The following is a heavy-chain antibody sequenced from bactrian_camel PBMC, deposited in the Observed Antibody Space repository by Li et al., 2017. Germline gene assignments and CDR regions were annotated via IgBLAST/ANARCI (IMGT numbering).Heavy chain of an antibody. Sequence: QLVESGGGSVQAGESRNLSCAASGYDVSRGYMAWFRQAPGKEREGVAAIGDDGSTDYADSVKGRFTISRDNAKDTLYLQMNSLKIEDTAVYYCALGSSRQATMTARGKGTQVTVS. J-gene: IGHJ4*01. D-gene: IGHD3*01. V-gene: IGHV3S53*01. CDR2: IGDDGST. CDR1: GYDVSRGY.